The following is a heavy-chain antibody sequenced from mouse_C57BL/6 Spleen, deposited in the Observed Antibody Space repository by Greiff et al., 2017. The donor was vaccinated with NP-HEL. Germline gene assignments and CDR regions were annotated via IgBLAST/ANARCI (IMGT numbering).Heavy chain of an antibody. CDR3: ARSDRVTTGYAMDY. CDR2: IHPNSGST. D-gene: IGHD2-2*01. V-gene: IGHV1-64*01. Sequence: QVQLQQPGAELVKPGASVKLSCKASGYTFTSYWMHWVKQSPGQGLEWIGMIHPNSGSTNYNEKFKSKATLTVDKSSSTAYMQLSSLTSEDSAVYYCARSDRVTTGYAMDYWGQGTSVTVSS. J-gene: IGHJ4*01. CDR1: GYTFTSYW.